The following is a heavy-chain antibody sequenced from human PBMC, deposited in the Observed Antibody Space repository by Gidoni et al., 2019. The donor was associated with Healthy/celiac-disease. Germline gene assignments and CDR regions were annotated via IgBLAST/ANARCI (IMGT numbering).Heavy chain of an antibody. V-gene: IGHV1-8*01. D-gene: IGHD3-10*01. CDR3: AIPMVRGVIIAPGDYYGMDV. Sequence: QVQLVQSGAEVKKPGASVKVSCKASGYTFTSYDINWVRQATGQGLEWMGWMNPNSGNTGYAQKFQGRVTMTRNTSISTAYMELSSLRSEDTAVYYCAIPMVRGVIIAPGDYYGMDVWGQGTTVTVSS. CDR2: MNPNSGNT. CDR1: GYTFTSYD. J-gene: IGHJ6*02.